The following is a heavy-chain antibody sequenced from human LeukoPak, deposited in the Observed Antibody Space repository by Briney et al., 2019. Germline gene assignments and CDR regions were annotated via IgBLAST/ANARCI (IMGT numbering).Heavy chain of an antibody. D-gene: IGHD3-22*01. J-gene: IGHJ4*02. V-gene: IGHV3-30-3*01. CDR1: GFTFSSYA. CDR2: ISYDGSNK. CDR3: ARLVTYYYDSSGSFDY. Sequence: GGSLRLSCAASGFTFSSYAMHWVRQAPGKGLEWVAVISYDGSNKYYADSVKGRFTISRDNSKNTLYLQMNSLRAEDTAVYYCARLVTYYYDSSGSFDYWGQGTLVTVSS.